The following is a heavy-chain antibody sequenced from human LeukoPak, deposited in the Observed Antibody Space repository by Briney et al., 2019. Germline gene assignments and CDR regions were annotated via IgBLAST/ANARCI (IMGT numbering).Heavy chain of an antibody. V-gene: IGHV3-30*03. CDR2: ISYDGSNK. CDR3: ASLPDYYGSGSYYKGDSDY. Sequence: GGSLRLSCAASGFTFSSYSMHWVRQAPGKGLEWVAVISYDGSNKYYADSVKGRFTISRDNSKNTLYLQMNSLRAEDTAVYYCASLPDYYGSGSYYKGDSDYWGQGTLVTVSS. J-gene: IGHJ4*02. D-gene: IGHD3-10*01. CDR1: GFTFSSYS.